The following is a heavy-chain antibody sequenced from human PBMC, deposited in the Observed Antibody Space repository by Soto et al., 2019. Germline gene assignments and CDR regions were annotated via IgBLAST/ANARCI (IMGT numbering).Heavy chain of an antibody. CDR1: GGSFSGYS. V-gene: IGHV4-34*01. CDR2: INHSGST. CDR3: ARGRVPADINVYY. J-gene: IGHJ4*02. Sequence: SETLSLTCAVYGGSFSGYSWSWIRQPPGKGLEWIGEINHSGSTNYNPPLKSRVTIAVDTSKNQFSLKLSSVTAADTAVYYCARGRVPADINVYYWGQGTLVTVSS. D-gene: IGHD2-2*01.